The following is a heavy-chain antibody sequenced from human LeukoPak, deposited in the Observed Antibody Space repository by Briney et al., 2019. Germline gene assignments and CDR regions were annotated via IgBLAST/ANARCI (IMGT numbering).Heavy chain of an antibody. J-gene: IGHJ4*02. D-gene: IGHD6-19*01. V-gene: IGHV3-23*01. CDR1: GFTFSSYA. CDR3: AKDNKDSSGWYIFFDY. Sequence: GGSPRLSCAASGFTFSSYAMSWVRQAPGKGLEWVSAISGSGGSTYYADSVKGRFTISRDNSKNTLYLQMNSLRAEDTAVYYCAKDNKDSSGWYIFFDYWGQGTLVTVSS. CDR2: ISGSGGST.